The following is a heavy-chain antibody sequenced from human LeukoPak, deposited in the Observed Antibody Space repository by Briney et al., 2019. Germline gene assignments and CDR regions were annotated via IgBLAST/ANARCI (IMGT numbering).Heavy chain of an antibody. V-gene: IGHV4-59*01. Sequence: SETLSLTCTVSGGSISNYYWSWIRQPPGKGLEWIGYIHYSGSTNYHPSLKSRVTMSVDTSKNQLSLKLTSMTAADTAVYYCARELGATVVNYGMDVWGQGTTVTVSS. J-gene: IGHJ6*02. D-gene: IGHD4-23*01. CDR1: GGSISNYY. CDR3: ARELGATVVNYGMDV. CDR2: IHYSGST.